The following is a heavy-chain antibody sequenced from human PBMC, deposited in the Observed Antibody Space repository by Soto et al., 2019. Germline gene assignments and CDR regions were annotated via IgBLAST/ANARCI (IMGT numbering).Heavy chain of an antibody. Sequence: QVQLQESGPGLLKPSETLSLTCSVSGGSVSDKTYYWSWIRQPPGKRLEWIGYVYYSGTTNYNPSLTSRVTISVDLSTNRFYLRLSSVTTADTALYYCARTTAVPNTLRSRYFFDYWGQGTLVTVSS. CDR3: ARTTAVPNTLRSRYFFDY. V-gene: IGHV4-61*01. D-gene: IGHD1-1*01. J-gene: IGHJ4*02. CDR1: GGSVSDKTYY. CDR2: VYYSGTT.